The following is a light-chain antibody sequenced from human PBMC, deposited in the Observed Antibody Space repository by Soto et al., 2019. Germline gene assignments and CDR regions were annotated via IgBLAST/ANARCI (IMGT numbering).Light chain of an antibody. Sequence: EIVLTQSPGSLSLSPRERATLSCRASQSVSSNHLAWYQQTPGQAPRLLIYGASRRATGIPDRFSGSGSGTEFTLTISRLEPEDFAVYYCQQYGSSTYTFGQGTKVEIK. CDR1: QSVSSNH. CDR3: QQYGSSTYT. CDR2: GAS. J-gene: IGKJ2*01. V-gene: IGKV3-20*01.